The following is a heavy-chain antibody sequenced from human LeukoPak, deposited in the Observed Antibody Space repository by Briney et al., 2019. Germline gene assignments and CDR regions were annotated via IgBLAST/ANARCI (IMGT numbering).Heavy chain of an antibody. V-gene: IGHV5-51*01. Sequence: GESLKISCKVSGYSFTSYCIGWVRQMPGKGLEWMGIIYPGDSGPTYSPSLQGQVTISVDKSINTASLQWSSLQASNTAMYYCGMSGDRVPLQDDVFDVWGQGTVVTVST. J-gene: IGHJ3*01. D-gene: IGHD1-26*01. CDR1: GYSFTSYC. CDR3: GMSGDRVPLQDDVFDV. CDR2: IYPGDSGP.